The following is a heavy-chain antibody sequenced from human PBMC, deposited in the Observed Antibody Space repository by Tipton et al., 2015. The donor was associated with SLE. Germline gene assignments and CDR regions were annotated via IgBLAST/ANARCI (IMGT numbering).Heavy chain of an antibody. CDR2: INHSGST. CDR3: ARLSERAFDY. CDR1: GGSFSGYY. D-gene: IGHD2-2*01. Sequence: GLVKPSETLSLNCAVYGGSFSGYYWSWIRQPPGKGLEWIGEINHSGSTNYNPSLKSRVTISVDTSKKQFSLNLSSVTAADTAVYYCARLSERAFDYWGQGTLVTVSS. V-gene: IGHV4-34*01. J-gene: IGHJ4*02.